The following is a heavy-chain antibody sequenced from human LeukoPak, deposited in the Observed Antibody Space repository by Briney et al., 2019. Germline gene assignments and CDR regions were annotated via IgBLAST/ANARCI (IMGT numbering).Heavy chain of an antibody. V-gene: IGHV1-18*01. CDR3: ATEYYYDSSGYYYPGY. CDR1: GYTFTSYG. Sequence: GASVKVSCKASGYTFTSYGISWARQAPGQGLEWMGWISAYNGNTNYAQKLQGRVTMTTDTSTSTAYMELRSLRSDDTAVYYCATEYYYDSSGYYYPGYWGQGTLVTVSS. D-gene: IGHD3-22*01. CDR2: ISAYNGNT. J-gene: IGHJ4*02.